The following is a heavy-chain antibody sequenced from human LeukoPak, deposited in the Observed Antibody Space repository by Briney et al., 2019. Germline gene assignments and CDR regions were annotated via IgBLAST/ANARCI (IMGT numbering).Heavy chain of an antibody. D-gene: IGHD6-19*01. J-gene: IGHJ6*03. CDR3: ARGYSSGWGGYYYYYYMDV. CDR2: INPNGGTT. V-gene: IGHV1-46*01. CDR1: GYTFTSYY. Sequence: ASVKVSCKASGYTFTSYYMHWVRQAPGQGLEWMGIINPNGGTTSYAQKFQGRVTMTRDTSTSTVYMEMSSVTAADTAVYYCARGYSSGWGGYYYYYYMDVWGKGTTVTISS.